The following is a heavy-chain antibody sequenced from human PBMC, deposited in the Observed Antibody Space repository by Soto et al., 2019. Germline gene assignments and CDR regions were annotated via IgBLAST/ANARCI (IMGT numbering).Heavy chain of an antibody. V-gene: IGHV1-46*01. CDR3: ARDVMRHANYETISYYFDH. CDR2: IDPSGGIT. D-gene: IGHD3-22*01. J-gene: IGHJ4*02. CDR1: GYSFTNFH. Sequence: QVQLSQFGAEVKNPGASVKVSCKASGYSFTNFHIHWVRQAPGQGLEWMGMIDPSGGITRDAQRLQGRITMTRDASTSNVYIELRILISEDTAVYYCARDVMRHANYETISYYFDHWGQGTLLTVSS.